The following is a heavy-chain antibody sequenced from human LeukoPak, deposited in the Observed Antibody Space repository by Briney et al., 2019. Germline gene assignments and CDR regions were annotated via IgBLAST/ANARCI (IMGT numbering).Heavy chain of an antibody. V-gene: IGHV4/OR15-8*02. CDR2: VYHSGLT. CDR3: ARGYCTGGNCYSFGY. D-gene: IGHD2-8*02. J-gene: IGHJ4*02. CDR1: GASVSTNNW. Sequence: SEALSLTCVVSGASVSTNNWWTWVRQAPGKGLEWIGEVYHSGLTNYSPSLKSRVTMSIDKSKNIFSLNLTSVTAADTALYYCARGYCTGGNCYSFGYWGQGTLVTVSS.